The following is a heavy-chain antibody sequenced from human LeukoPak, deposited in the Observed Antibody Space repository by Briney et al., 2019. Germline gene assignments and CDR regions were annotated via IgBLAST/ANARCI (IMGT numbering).Heavy chain of an antibody. Sequence: SETLSLTCTVSGASFRSYYWNWIRQPPGKGLEWIGYIFSRGGTSYNPSLKSRATILIDTSKNQFSLSLTSVTAADTAVYYCATLGYCTGGNCYQDDFWGQGTLVIVPS. J-gene: IGHJ4*02. V-gene: IGHV4-59*01. D-gene: IGHD2-15*01. CDR3: ATLGYCTGGNCYQDDF. CDR1: GASFRSYY. CDR2: IFSRGGT.